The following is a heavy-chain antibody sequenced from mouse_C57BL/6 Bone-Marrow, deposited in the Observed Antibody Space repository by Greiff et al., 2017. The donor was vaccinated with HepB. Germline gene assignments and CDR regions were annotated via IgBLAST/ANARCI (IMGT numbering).Heavy chain of an antibody. CDR1: GFSFTSYG. J-gene: IGHJ4*01. V-gene: IGHV2-2*01. D-gene: IGHD2-4*01. CDR2: IWSGGST. CDR3: ARNGDYDRYYAMDY. Sequence: QVQLQQSGPGLVQPSQSLSITCTVSGFSFTSYGVHWVRQSPGKGLEWLGVIWSGGSTDYNAAFISRLSISKDNSTSQVFFKMNSLQADDTAIYYCARNGDYDRYYAMDYWGQGTSVTVSS.